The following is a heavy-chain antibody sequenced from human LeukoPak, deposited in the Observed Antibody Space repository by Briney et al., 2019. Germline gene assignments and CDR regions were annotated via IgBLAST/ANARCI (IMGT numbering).Heavy chain of an antibody. Sequence: GGSLRLSCAASGFTFSSYAMHWVRQAPGKGLEYVSAISHNGSSAYYANSVKGRFTSSTDNSKNTLYLQMGSLRAEDMAVYYCAFGYCSSTSCSRDYYYYMDVWGKGTTVTVS. D-gene: IGHD2-2*03. CDR3: AFGYCSSTSCSRDYYYYMDV. J-gene: IGHJ6*03. CDR2: ISHNGSSA. CDR1: GFTFSSYA. V-gene: IGHV3-64*01.